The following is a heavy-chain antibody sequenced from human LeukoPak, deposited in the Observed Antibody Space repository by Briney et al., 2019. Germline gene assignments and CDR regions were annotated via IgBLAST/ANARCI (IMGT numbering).Heavy chain of an antibody. CDR1: GGSFSGYY. D-gene: IGHD5-12*01. V-gene: IGHV4-34*01. CDR3: ASRRYSGYDWGLPAWFDP. CDR2: INHSGST. Sequence: PSETLSLTCAVYGGSFSGYYWSWIRQPPGKGLEWIGEINHSGSTNYNPSLKSRLNMSVETSKNQFSLKLSSVTVADTAIYYCASRRYSGYDWGLPAWFDPWGQGTLVTVSS. J-gene: IGHJ5*02.